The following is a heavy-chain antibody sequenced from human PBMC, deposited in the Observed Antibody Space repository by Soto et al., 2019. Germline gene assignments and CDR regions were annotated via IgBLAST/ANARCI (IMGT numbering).Heavy chain of an antibody. CDR2: INPSVGST. V-gene: IGHV1-46*04. D-gene: IGHD3-22*01. J-gene: IGHJ2*01. CDR1: GYTFTSYY. Sequence: GASVKVSCKASGYTFTSYYMHWVRQAPGQGLEWMGIINPSVGSTSYAQKLQGRVTMTRDTSTNTVYMEVRSLRSEDTAVYYCARDNYYESSGSKGWYFDLWGRGTLVTVSS. CDR3: ARDNYYESSGSKGWYFDL.